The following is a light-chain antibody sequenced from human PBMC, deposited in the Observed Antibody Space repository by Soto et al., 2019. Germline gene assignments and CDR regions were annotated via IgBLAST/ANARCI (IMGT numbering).Light chain of an antibody. V-gene: IGLV2-8*01. Sequence: QSALTQPPSASGSPGQSVTISCTGTSSDVGGYNYVYWYQQHPGKAPKLMIYEVSKRPSGVPDRFSGSKSGNTASLNVSGLQAEDEADYYCSSYAGSNNLVFGGGTKLTVL. J-gene: IGLJ2*01. CDR2: EVS. CDR3: SSYAGSNNLV. CDR1: SSDVGGYNY.